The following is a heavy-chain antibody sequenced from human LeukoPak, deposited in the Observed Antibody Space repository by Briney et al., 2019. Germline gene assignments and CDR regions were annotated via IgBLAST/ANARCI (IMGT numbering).Heavy chain of an antibody. D-gene: IGHD3-22*01. V-gene: IGHV4-34*01. CDR3: ARGRIAKIVVVHSFSYGMDV. J-gene: IGHJ6*02. CDR2: INDYTGDT. Sequence: SETLSLICTVYGGSFTDYFWTWIRHSPGKGLEWIGEINDYTGDTNYNPSLNSRVSISLEKSKNQFSLELKSVTAADTAVYYCARGRIAKIVVVHSFSYGMDVWGQGTTVTVSS. CDR1: GGSFTDYF.